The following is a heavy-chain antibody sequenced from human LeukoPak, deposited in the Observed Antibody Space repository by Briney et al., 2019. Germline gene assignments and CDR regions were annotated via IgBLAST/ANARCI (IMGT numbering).Heavy chain of an antibody. Sequence: GGSLRLSCAASGFTVSSNYMSWVRQAPGKGLEWVSLIYSGGSTSYADSVKGRFTFSRDNSKNTLYLQMSSLRDEDTAMYYCVKDRYVDYWGQGTLVTVSS. CDR3: VKDRYVDY. V-gene: IGHV3-53*05. J-gene: IGHJ4*02. D-gene: IGHD3-16*01. CDR1: GFTVSSNY. CDR2: IYSGGST.